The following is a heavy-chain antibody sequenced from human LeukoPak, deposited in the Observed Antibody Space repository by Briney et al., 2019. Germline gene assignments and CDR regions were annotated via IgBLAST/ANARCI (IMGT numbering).Heavy chain of an antibody. V-gene: IGHV3-23*01. Sequence: GGSLRLSCAASGFTFSSYAMSWVRQAPGKGLEWVSAISGSGGSTYYADSVKGWITISRDNSKNTLYLQMNSLRAEDTAVYYCAKDDYDILTGSFQHWGQGTLVTVSS. CDR1: GFTFSSYA. D-gene: IGHD3-9*01. J-gene: IGHJ1*01. CDR3: AKDDYDILTGSFQH. CDR2: ISGSGGST.